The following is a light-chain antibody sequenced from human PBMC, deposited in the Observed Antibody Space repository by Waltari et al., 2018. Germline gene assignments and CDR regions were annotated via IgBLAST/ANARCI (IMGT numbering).Light chain of an antibody. CDR3: CSYAGSSVL. Sequence: QSALTQPRSVSGSPGQSVTISCTGTSSDVGGSDSVSWYQQHPGKAPKLMIYDVTKWPSGVPDRFSGSKSGNTASLTISVLQVEDEADYYCCSYAGSSVLFGGGTKLTVL. CDR2: DVT. CDR1: SSDVGGSDS. J-gene: IGLJ2*01. V-gene: IGLV2-11*01.